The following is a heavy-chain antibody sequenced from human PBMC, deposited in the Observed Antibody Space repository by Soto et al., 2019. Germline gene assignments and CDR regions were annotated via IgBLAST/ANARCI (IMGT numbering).Heavy chain of an antibody. V-gene: IGHV3-30-3*01. D-gene: IGHD2-2*01. J-gene: IGHJ4*02. Sequence: QVQLVESGGGVVQPGRSLRLSCAASGFTFSSYAMHWVRQAPGKGLEWVAVISYDGNNKYYADSVKGRFTISRDNSKNTLYLQMYSLRAEDTAVYYCARDLQRSSTSCYADYWGQGTLVTVSS. CDR2: ISYDGNNK. CDR1: GFTFSSYA. CDR3: ARDLQRSSTSCYADY.